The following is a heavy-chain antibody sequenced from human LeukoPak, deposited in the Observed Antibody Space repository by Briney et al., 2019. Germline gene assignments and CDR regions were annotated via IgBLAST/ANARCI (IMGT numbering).Heavy chain of an antibody. D-gene: IGHD6-6*01. Sequence: GGSLRLSCAASGFSFNTYAVSGPPQAPGKGREWVSGISGCGEPSYYAASVKGRLTISRDNSNNTLYLQMTSLRADDTAVYYCVGRGSGSSSPFAYWGQGALVIVSS. J-gene: IGHJ4*02. CDR1: GFSFNTYA. CDR3: VGRGSGSSSPFAY. CDR2: ISGCGEPS. V-gene: IGHV3-23*01.